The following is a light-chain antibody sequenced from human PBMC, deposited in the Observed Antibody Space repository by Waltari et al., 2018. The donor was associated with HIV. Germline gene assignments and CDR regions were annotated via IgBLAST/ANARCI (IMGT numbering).Light chain of an antibody. CDR1: QSVSSSY. V-gene: IGKV3-20*01. Sequence: EIVLTQSPGTLSLSPGERDTLPCRASQSVSSSYLAWYQQKPGQAPRLLIYGASSRATGIPDRFSGSGSGTDFTLTISRLEPEDFAVYYCQQYGSSPYTFGQGTKLEIK. J-gene: IGKJ2*01. CDR3: QQYGSSPYT. CDR2: GAS.